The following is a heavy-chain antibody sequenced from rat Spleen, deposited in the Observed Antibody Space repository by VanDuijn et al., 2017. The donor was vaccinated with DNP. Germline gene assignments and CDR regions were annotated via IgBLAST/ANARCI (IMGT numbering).Heavy chain of an antibody. CDR2: ISYEGSRT. Sequence: EVQLVESGGGLVQPGRTLKLSCAASGIIFSKYGMAWVRQAPKKGLEWVASISYEGSRTHYGDSVKGRFSLSRDNAKSTLYLQVNSLRSEDTATYYCATVHYYDGTRFAYWGQGTLVTVSS. CDR3: ATVHYYDGTRFAY. V-gene: IGHV5-22*01. CDR1: GIIFSKYG. D-gene: IGHD1-12*02. J-gene: IGHJ3*01.